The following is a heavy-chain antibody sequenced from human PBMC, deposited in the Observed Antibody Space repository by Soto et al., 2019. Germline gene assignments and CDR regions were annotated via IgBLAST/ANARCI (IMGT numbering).Heavy chain of an antibody. CDR1: GFTFSSYG. J-gene: IGHJ4*02. CDR2: ISYDGSKN. V-gene: IGHV3-30*18. D-gene: IGHD2-15*01. Sequence: GGSLRLSCTASGFTFSSYGIHWVRQAPGKGLEWVAFISYDGSKNYYADSVKGRFTISRDNSKSTLYLQMNSLRAEDTAVYYCAKDGESEYCSGASCYYDYWGQGTLVTVSS. CDR3: AKDGESEYCSGASCYYDY.